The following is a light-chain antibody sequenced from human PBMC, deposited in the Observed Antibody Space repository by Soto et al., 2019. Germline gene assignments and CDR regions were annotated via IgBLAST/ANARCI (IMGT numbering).Light chain of an antibody. CDR1: QSLNSN. Sequence: ETAMTQSPATLSVSPGERVTLSCRTSQSLNSNLAWYQQKLGQPPRVLIYGASTRATSIPARFSGSGSGTEFTLTISSLQSEDFAVYYCHQYNSWPRGTFGPGTKVEIK. CDR2: GAS. V-gene: IGKV3-15*01. J-gene: IGKJ3*01. CDR3: HQYNSWPRGT.